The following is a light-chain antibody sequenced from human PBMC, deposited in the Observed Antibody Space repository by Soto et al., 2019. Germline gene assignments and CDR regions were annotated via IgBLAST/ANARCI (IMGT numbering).Light chain of an antibody. CDR3: NSYTSTSTGV. CDR1: SSDVGGYNY. Sequence: QSALTQPASVSGSPGQSITISCTGTSSDVGGYNYVSWYQQHPGKAPKLIIYEVSNRPSGVSNRFSGSKSGNTASLTISGLQAEDEADYYCNSYTSTSTGVFGTGTKLTGL. J-gene: IGLJ1*01. V-gene: IGLV2-14*01. CDR2: EVS.